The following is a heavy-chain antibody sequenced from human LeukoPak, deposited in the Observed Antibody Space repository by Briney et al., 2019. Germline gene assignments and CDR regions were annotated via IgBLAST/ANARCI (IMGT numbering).Heavy chain of an antibody. J-gene: IGHJ3*02. CDR1: GFIFDDYG. CDR3: ARGGYSGPSDI. Sequence: GGSLRLSCAASGFIFDDYGMSWVRQAPGKGLEWVPGINWNGGSTGYVDSVKGRFTISRDNAKNSLYLQMNSLRAEDTALYYCARGGYSGPSDIWGQGTMVTVSS. D-gene: IGHD5-12*01. CDR2: INWNGGST. V-gene: IGHV3-20*04.